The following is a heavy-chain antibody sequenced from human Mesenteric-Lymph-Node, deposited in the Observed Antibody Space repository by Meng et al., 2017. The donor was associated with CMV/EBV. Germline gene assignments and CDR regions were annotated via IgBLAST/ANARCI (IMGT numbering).Heavy chain of an antibody. CDR3: AKDGSGSFLHS. CDR1: GFTFSSYA. D-gene: IGHD3-10*01. Sequence: GESLKISCAASGFTFSSYAMHWVRQAPGKGLEWVAVISYDGSNKYYADSVKGRFTISRDNSKNTVYLQMNSLRAEDTALYYCAKDGSGSFLHSWGQGTLVTVSS. V-gene: IGHV3-30*04. J-gene: IGHJ4*02. CDR2: ISYDGSNK.